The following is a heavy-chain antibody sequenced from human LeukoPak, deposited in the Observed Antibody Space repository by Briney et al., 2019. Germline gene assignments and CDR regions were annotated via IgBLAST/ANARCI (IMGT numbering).Heavy chain of an antibody. D-gene: IGHD3-22*01. J-gene: IGHJ4*02. Sequence: ASVKVSCKASGYTFTSYGISWVRQAPGQGLEWMGWISAYNGNTNYAQKLQGRVTMTTDTSTSTAYMELRSLRSDDTAVYYCARDFYDSSGYYFVWRSMSFDYWGQGTLVTVSS. V-gene: IGHV1-18*01. CDR1: GYTFTSYG. CDR2: ISAYNGNT. CDR3: ARDFYDSSGYYFVWRSMSFDY.